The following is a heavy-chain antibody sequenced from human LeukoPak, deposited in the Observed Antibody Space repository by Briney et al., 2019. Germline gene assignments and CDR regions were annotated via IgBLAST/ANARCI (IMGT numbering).Heavy chain of an antibody. J-gene: IGHJ4*02. CDR1: GYTFTSYY. D-gene: IGHD3-22*01. Sequence: VASVKVSCKASGYTFTSYYMHWVRQAPGQGLEWMGIINASDGSTNYAQKFQGRVTMTRDTSTSTVNMELRSLRSDDTAVYYCARGSPPRRNYDSSGYYSYYFDYWGQGTLVTVSS. V-gene: IGHV1-46*01. CDR3: ARGSPPRRNYDSSGYYSYYFDY. CDR2: INASDGST.